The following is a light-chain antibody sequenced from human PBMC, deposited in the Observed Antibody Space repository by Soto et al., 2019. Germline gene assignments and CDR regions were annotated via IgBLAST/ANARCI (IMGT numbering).Light chain of an antibody. V-gene: IGKV4-1*01. Sequence: DIVMTQSPDSLAVSLGERATMHCKSSQTVFYGINKKNYLAWYQHKPGQPPKLLIYWASTRESGVPDRFSGSGSWTDFTLTINSLQAECVAVCYCHQSYSPPLTFGGGTKVEIK. CDR1: QTVFYGINKKNY. J-gene: IGKJ4*01. CDR3: HQSYSPPLT. CDR2: WAS.